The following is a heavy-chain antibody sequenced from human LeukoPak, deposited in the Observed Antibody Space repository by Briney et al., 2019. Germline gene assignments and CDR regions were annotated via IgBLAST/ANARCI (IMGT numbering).Heavy chain of an antibody. CDR2: INPSGGST. V-gene: IGHV1-46*01. CDR1: GYTFTSYY. Sequence: AASVKVSCKASGYTFTSYYMHWVRQAPGQGLEWMGIINPSGGSTSYAQKFQGRVTMTRDTSTSTVYIELSSLRSEDTAVYYCARDWSGSYLIKGFFDYWGQGTLVTVSS. CDR3: ARDWSGSYLIKGFFDY. D-gene: IGHD1-26*01. J-gene: IGHJ4*02.